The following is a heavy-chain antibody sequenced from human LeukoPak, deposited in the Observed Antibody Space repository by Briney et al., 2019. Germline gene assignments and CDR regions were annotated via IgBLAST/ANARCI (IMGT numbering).Heavy chain of an antibody. J-gene: IGHJ4*02. V-gene: IGHV3-30*18. CDR1: GFTFSSYG. D-gene: IGHD3-10*01. CDR2: ISYDGSNK. CDR3: AKDLCY. Sequence: GRSLRLSCAASGFTFSSYGMHWVRQAPGKGLEWVAVISYDGSNKYYADSMKGRFTISRDNSKNTLYLQMNSLRAEDTAVYYCAKDLCYWGQGTLVTVSS.